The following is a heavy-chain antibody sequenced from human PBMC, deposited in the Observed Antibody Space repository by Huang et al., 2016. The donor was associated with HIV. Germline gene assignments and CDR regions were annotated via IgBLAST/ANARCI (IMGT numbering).Heavy chain of an antibody. D-gene: IGHD2-15*01. J-gene: IGHJ4*02. CDR2: IKNSGSN. V-gene: IGHV4-34*01. CDR1: GGSFSGYY. Sequence: QVQLQQWGAGLLKPSETLSLTCAVYGGSFSGYYWCWIRQPPGKGLEWIGEIKNSGSNNYNPSPKSRVTISVDTSKNQFSLKLSSVTAADTAVYYCARGTGGYWGQGTLVTVSS. CDR3: ARGTGGY.